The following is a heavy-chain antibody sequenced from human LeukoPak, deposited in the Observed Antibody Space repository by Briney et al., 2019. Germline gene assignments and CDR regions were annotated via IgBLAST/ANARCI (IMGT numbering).Heavy chain of an antibody. V-gene: IGHV4-39*01. J-gene: IGHJ4*02. CDR3: ARTAYYDFWSGSSPPFDY. CDR1: GGSISSSSYY. D-gene: IGHD3-3*01. CDR2: IYYSGST. Sequence: SETLSLTCTVSGGSISSSSYYWGWIRQPPGKGLEWIGSIYYSGSTYYNPSLKSRVTISVDTSKNQFSLKLSSVTAADTAVYYCARTAYYDFWSGSSPPFDYWGQGTLVTVSS.